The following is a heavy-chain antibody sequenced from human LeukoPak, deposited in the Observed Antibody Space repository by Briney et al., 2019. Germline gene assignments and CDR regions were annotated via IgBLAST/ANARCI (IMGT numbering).Heavy chain of an antibody. D-gene: IGHD2-15*01. CDR2: FHAGGNT. J-gene: IGHJ2*01. Sequence: GGSLRLSCAASEFTVSNNYMIWVRQAPGKGLEWVSVFHAGGNTNYADSVKGRFTMSRDNSKNALYLQMNSLRGDDTAVYFCVSQGYCSGGTCNWHFGLWGRGTLVTVSS. CDR1: EFTVSNNY. CDR3: VSQGYCSGGTCNWHFGL. V-gene: IGHV3-66*01.